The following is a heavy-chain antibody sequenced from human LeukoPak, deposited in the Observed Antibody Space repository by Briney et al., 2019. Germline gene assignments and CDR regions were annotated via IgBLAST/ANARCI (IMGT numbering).Heavy chain of an antibody. D-gene: IGHD3-22*01. CDR2: IYYSGST. CDR1: GGSISSYY. V-gene: IGHV4-59*01. J-gene: IGHJ4*02. CDR3: ARGGGSSGYFDY. Sequence: SETLSLTCTVSGGSISSYYWSWIRQPPGKGLEWIGDIYYSGSTNYNPSLKSRVTISVDTSKNQFSLKLTSVTAADTAVYYCARGGGSSGYFDYWGQGTLVTVSS.